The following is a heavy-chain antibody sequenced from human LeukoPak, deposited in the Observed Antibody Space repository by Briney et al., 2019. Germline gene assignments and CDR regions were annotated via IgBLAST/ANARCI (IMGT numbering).Heavy chain of an antibody. J-gene: IGHJ4*02. Sequence: GGPVRLSCAASGFTFSNYVMNWVRQAPGKGLEWVSYISSSSSTITYADSVKGRFTISRDKAKNSLYLQMNSLRAEDTAVYYCARGGSSRPDYWGQGTLVTASS. CDR2: ISSSSSTI. CDR1: GFTFSNYV. V-gene: IGHV3-48*01. CDR3: ARGGSSRPDY.